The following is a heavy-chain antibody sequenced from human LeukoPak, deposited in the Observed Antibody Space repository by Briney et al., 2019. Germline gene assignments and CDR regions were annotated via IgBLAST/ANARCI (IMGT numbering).Heavy chain of an antibody. Sequence: GGSLRLSCAASGFTFSSYTMHWVRQAPGKGLEWVALISYDASNKYYADSVKGRFTISRDNSKNTLYLQMNSLRADDTAVYYCAKTPLAVAPGDFFDYWGQGTLVTVSS. D-gene: IGHD6-19*01. CDR1: GFTFSSYT. J-gene: IGHJ4*02. CDR3: AKTPLAVAPGDFFDY. V-gene: IGHV3-30*04. CDR2: ISYDASNK.